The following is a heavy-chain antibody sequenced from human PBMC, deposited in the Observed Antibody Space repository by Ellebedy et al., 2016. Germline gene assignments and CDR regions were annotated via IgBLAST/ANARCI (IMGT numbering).Heavy chain of an antibody. CDR3: AGNSYGSGSYSNYGMDV. Sequence: GESLKISXAASGFTFSVAGMTWVRQAPGKGLEWVATVVFSGTAAYYSDSVKGRFIISRDNAQNTLYLQMNSLRVEDTAEYYCAGNSYGSGSYSNYGMDVWGQGTTVTVSS. CDR1: GFTFSVAG. CDR2: VVFSGTAA. V-gene: IGHV3-21*01. D-gene: IGHD3-10*01. J-gene: IGHJ6*02.